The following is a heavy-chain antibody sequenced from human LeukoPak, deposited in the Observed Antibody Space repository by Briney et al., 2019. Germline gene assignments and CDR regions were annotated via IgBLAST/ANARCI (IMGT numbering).Heavy chain of an antibody. Sequence: GGSLKLSCAASGFTFSTYTLHWVRQAPGKGLEWVALILYDGSNSYYGDSVRGRFTISRDNSKNTLHLQMNSLRIDDTAMYYCARDPGYSSGHGIDHWGQGTLVTVSS. V-gene: IGHV3-30-3*01. CDR3: ARDPGYSSGHGIDH. CDR2: ILYDGSNS. CDR1: GFTFSTYT. J-gene: IGHJ4*02. D-gene: IGHD5-18*01.